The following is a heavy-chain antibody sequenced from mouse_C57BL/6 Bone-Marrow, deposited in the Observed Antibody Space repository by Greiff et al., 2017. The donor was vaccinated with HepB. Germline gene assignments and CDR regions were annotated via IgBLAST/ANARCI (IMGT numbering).Heavy chain of an antibody. CDR3: AREGDYYYGSSYGYAMDY. V-gene: IGHV1-69*01. D-gene: IGHD1-1*01. CDR1: GYTFTSYW. Sequence: QVQLQQPGAELVMPGASVKLSCKASGYTFTSYWMHWVKQRPGQGLEWIGEIDPSDSYTNYNQKFKGKSTLTVDKSSSTAYMQLSSLTSEDSAVYYCAREGDYYYGSSYGYAMDYWGQGTSVTVSS. J-gene: IGHJ4*01. CDR2: IDPSDSYT.